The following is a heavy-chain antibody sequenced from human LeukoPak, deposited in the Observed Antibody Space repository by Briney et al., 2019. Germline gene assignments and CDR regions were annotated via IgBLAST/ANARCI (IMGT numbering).Heavy chain of an antibody. CDR1: GFTFTNYA. J-gene: IGHJ4*02. D-gene: IGHD3-16*01. CDR3: AKLGLKLGGDY. CDR2: IVSGSST. V-gene: IGHV3-23*01. Sequence: GGSLRLSCAASGFTFTNYAMSWVGKAPGRGLEWVPTIVSGSSTYSADSEKGRFTISRDNSKNTLYLQMNSLRAEDTAVYYCAKLGLKLGGDYWGQGALVTVSS.